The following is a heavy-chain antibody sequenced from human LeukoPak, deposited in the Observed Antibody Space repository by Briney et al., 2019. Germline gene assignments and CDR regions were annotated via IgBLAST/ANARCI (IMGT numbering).Heavy chain of an antibody. D-gene: IGHD3-10*01. CDR3: AKSLVGSGSYTLPFDY. Sequence: GGSLRLSCAASGFTFSSYWMSWVRQAPGKGLEWVANIKQDGSEKYYVDSVKGRFTISRDNSKNTLYLQMNSLRAEDTAVYYCAKSLVGSGSYTLPFDYWGQGTLVTVSS. J-gene: IGHJ4*02. CDR1: GFTFSSYW. CDR2: IKQDGSEK. V-gene: IGHV3-7*03.